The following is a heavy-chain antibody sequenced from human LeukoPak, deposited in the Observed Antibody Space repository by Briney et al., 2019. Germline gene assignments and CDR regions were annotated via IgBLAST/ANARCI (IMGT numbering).Heavy chain of an antibody. D-gene: IGHD2-21*01. CDR1: GDRVSSSSAS. CDR2: TYYRSKWYN. V-gene: IGHV6-1*01. J-gene: IGHJ5*01. CDR3: PRYSGLGVPDS. Sequence: SQTLSLTCAISGDRVSSSSASWHWIRQSPSRGLEWLGRTYYRSKWYNDYAVSVRGRITINPDTSKTHFSLLLKSVTPEDTAVYYCPRYSGLGVPDSWGQGNLLTVSS.